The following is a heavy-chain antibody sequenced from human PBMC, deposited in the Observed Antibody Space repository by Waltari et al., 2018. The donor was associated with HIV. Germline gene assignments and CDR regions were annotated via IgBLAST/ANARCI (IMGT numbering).Heavy chain of an antibody. CDR2: IAVSSAYT. D-gene: IGHD4-17*01. J-gene: IGHJ3*02. CDR3: ARVARGLRQGTFDI. V-gene: IGHV3-11*05. Sequence: QVHLVESGGDLVKPGGSLRLSCVASGLPFSDYYMTWIRQAPGKRLEGVSYIAVSSAYTNYGDSVKGRFTMSRDDAKKSLFLQMNSLRPEDTAVYYCARVARGLRQGTFDIWGQGTMVTVSS. CDR1: GLPFSDYY.